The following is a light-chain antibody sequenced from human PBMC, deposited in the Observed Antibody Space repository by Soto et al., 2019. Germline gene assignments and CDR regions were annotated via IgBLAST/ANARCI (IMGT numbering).Light chain of an antibody. CDR3: AAWDDSLSGWE. V-gene: IGLV1-47*01. Sequence: QSVLTQPPSASRTPGQSVTISCSGSSSNIGSDYVYWFQLLPGTAPKLLIYRDNQRPSGVSDRFSGSKSGTSGSLAISGLRTEDEADYYCAAWDDSLSGWEFGGGTKLTVL. CDR1: SSNIGSDY. J-gene: IGLJ2*01. CDR2: RDN.